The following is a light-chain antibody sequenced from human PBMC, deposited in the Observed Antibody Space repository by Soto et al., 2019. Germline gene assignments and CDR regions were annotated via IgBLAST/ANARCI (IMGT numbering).Light chain of an antibody. CDR3: HQYFTEGL. CDR2: DAS. V-gene: IGKV1-5*01. J-gene: IGKJ2*01. CDR1: QNIHEW. Sequence: DIQMTQSPSTLSASVGDRVTITCRASQNIHEWLAWYQQKPGNAPNLLIYDASRLEAGVTSRFSGSGSGTEFPLTSSSLQPEDFATYYCHQYFTEGLFGQGTHLEIK.